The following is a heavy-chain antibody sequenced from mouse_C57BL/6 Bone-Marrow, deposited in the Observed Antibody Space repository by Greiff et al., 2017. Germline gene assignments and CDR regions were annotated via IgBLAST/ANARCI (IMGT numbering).Heavy chain of an antibody. J-gene: IGHJ3*01. Sequence: QVQLQQPGAELVRPGSSVKLSCKASGYTFTSYWMHWVKQRPIQGLEWIGNIDPSDSETHYNQKFKDKATLTVDQSSSTDDMQLSSLTSEDSAVYYCARSAYYSNYVSWFADWGQGTLVTVSA. CDR3: ARSAYYSNYVSWFAD. V-gene: IGHV1-52*01. CDR2: IDPSDSET. D-gene: IGHD2-5*01. CDR1: GYTFTSYW.